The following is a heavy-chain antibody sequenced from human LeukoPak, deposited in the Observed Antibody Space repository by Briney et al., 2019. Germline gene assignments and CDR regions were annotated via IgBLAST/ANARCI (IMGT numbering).Heavy chain of an antibody. CDR3: HGFLLEMATITGDY. CDR2: IYYSGTT. J-gene: IGHJ4*02. D-gene: IGHD5-24*01. V-gene: IGHV4-39*01. CDR1: GGSISSSNYY. Sequence: PSETLSLTCTVSGGSISSSNYYWGWIRQPPGKGLEWIGVIYYSGTTYYNPSLRSRVTISVDTSKNQFSLRLSSVTAADTAVYYCHGFLLEMATITGDYWGQGTLVTVSS.